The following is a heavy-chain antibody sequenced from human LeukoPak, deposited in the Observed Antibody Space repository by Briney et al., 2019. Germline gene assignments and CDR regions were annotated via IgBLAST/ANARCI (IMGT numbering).Heavy chain of an antibody. J-gene: IGHJ4*02. Sequence: TGGSLRLSCAASGFTFSNRAMSWVRQAPGRGLEWVSAISGSSGLTYYADSVKGRFTISRDNSKNTLFLQMNSLRAEDTAAYYCARRGESTTYGDYRFDYWGQGTLVTVSS. CDR3: ARRGESTTYGDYRFDY. CDR2: ISGSSGLT. D-gene: IGHD4-17*01. V-gene: IGHV3-23*01. CDR1: GFTFSNRA.